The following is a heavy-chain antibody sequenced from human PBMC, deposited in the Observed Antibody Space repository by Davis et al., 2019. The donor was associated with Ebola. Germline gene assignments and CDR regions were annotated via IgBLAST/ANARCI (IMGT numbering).Heavy chain of an antibody. CDR1: GFTFSSYG. CDR2: ISYDGSNK. J-gene: IGHJ4*02. Sequence: GESLKISCAASGFTFSSYGMHWVRQAPGKGLEWVAVISYDGSNKYYADSVKGRFTISRDNSKNTLYLQMNSLRAEDTAVYYCAKDDYHSGSPFDYWGQGTLATVSS. V-gene: IGHV3-30*18. D-gene: IGHD1-26*01. CDR3: AKDDYHSGSPFDY.